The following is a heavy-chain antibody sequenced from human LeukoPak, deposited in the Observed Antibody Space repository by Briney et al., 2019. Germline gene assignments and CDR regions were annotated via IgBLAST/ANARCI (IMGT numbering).Heavy chain of an antibody. CDR1: SYIFADYG. CDR3: ARDFQKYDYGDYGDAFDI. V-gene: IGHV1-18*01. J-gene: IGHJ3*02. Sequence: ASVKVSCKASSYIFADYGISWVRQAPGQGLEWMGWISGYNGNTYYAQKFQGRVTMTTDASTSTVYMELSSLRSEDTAVYYCARDFQKYDYGDYGDAFDIWGQGTMVTVSS. D-gene: IGHD4-17*01. CDR2: ISGYNGNT.